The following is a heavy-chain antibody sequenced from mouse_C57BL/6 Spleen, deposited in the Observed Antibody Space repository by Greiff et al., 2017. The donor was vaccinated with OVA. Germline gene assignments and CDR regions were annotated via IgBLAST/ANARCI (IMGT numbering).Heavy chain of an antibody. J-gene: IGHJ2*01. CDR3: ASYDYDGGYFDY. D-gene: IGHD2-4*01. CDR2: ISYSGST. CDR1: GYSITSDY. V-gene: IGHV3-8*01. Sequence: EVNVVESGPGLAKPSQTLSLTCSVTGYSITSDYWNWIRKFPGNKLEYMGYISYSGSTYYNPSLKSRISITRDTSKNQYYLQLNSVTTEDTATYYCASYDYDGGYFDYWGQGTTLTVSS.